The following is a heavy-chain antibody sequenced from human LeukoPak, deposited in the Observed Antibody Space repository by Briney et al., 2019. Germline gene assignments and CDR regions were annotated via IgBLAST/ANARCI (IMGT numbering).Heavy chain of an antibody. D-gene: IGHD3-22*01. Sequence: ASVKVSCKASGYTFTSYGISWVRQAPGQGLEWMGWISAYNGNTNYAQKLQGRVTMTTDTSTSTAYMELRSLISDDTAVYYCARDRFGLYDSSGYYLDYWGQGTLVNVSS. CDR3: ARDRFGLYDSSGYYLDY. V-gene: IGHV1-18*01. J-gene: IGHJ4*02. CDR1: GYTFTSYG. CDR2: ISAYNGNT.